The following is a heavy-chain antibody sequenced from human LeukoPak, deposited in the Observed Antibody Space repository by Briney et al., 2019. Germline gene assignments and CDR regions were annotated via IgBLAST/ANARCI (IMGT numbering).Heavy chain of an antibody. V-gene: IGHV4-39*07. CDR2: IYYSGST. D-gene: IGHD3-10*01. J-gene: IGHJ3*02. Sequence: SETLSLTCTVSGGSISSSSYYSGWIRQPPGKGLEWIGSIYYSGSTYYNPSLKSRVTISVDTSKNQFSLKLSSVTAADTAVYYCARVDGRYYYGSGSYSLALDAFDIWGQGTMVTVSS. CDR3: ARVDGRYYYGSGSYSLALDAFDI. CDR1: GGSISSSSYY.